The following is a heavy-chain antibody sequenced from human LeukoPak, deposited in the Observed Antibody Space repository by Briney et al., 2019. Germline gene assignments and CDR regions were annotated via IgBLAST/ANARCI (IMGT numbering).Heavy chain of an antibody. CDR2: ISSSGSTI. D-gene: IGHD5-18*01. Sequence: GGSLRLSCAASGFAFSDYYMSWIRQAPGKGLEWVSYISSSGSTIYYADSVKGRFTISRDNSKNTLYLQMNSLRAEDTAVYYCARGKLWFPYYFDYWGQGTLVTVSS. V-gene: IGHV3-11*04. CDR1: GFAFSDYY. CDR3: ARGKLWFPYYFDY. J-gene: IGHJ4*02.